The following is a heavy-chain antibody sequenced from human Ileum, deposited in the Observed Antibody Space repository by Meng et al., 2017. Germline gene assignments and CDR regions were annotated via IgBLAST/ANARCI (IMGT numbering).Heavy chain of an antibody. CDR1: GYTFTSYD. D-gene: IGHD2-15*01. CDR2: MNPNSGNT. Sequence: ASVKVSCNASGYTFTSYDINWVRQATGQGLEWMGWMNPNSGNTGYAQKFQGRVTMTRNTSISTAYMELSSLRSEDTAVYYCARGLDCSGGSCYFYFSHFDPWGQGTLVTVSS. V-gene: IGHV1-8*01. CDR3: ARGLDCSGGSCYFYFSHFDP. J-gene: IGHJ5*02.